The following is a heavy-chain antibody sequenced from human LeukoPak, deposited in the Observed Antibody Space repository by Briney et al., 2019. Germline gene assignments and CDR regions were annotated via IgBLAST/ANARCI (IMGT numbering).Heavy chain of an antibody. V-gene: IGHV4-34*01. CDR3: ARTVGIVVIPGVQEDAYFDN. Sequence: SETLSLTCAVYGGSFSDYYWSWLRQPPRKGLEWIGEINHSGNTYYNPSLKSRVTVSVDTSKNQFSLKLDSVTAADTAVYYCARTVGIVVIPGVQEDAYFDNWGQGTLVTVSS. CDR2: INHSGNT. D-gene: IGHD2-2*01. CDR1: GGSFSDYY. J-gene: IGHJ4*02.